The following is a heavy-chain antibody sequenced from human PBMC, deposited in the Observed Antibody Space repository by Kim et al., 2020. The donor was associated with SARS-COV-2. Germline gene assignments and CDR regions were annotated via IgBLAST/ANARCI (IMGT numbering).Heavy chain of an antibody. Sequence: ADSVKGRCTITRDNAKNYLFLQVDSLRAEDTAVYYCARHNWNSHYCFDSWGQGTLVTVSS. CDR3: ARHNWNSHYCFDS. V-gene: IGHV3-11*01. J-gene: IGHJ4*02. D-gene: IGHD1-7*01.